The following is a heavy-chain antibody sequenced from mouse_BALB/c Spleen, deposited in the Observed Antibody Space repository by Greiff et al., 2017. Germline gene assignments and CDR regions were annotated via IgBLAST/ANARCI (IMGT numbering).Heavy chain of an antibody. CDR2: INPENGNT. J-gene: IGHJ2*01. V-gene: IGHV14-1*02. D-gene: IGHD1-1*01. CDR3: ARGGITTVEN. Sequence: EVQLQQSGAELVRPGALVKLSCKASGFNIKDYYMHWVKQRPEQGLEWIGWINPENGNTIYDPKFQGKASITADTSSNTAYLQLSSLTSEDTAVYYCARGGITTVENWGQGTTLTVSS. CDR1: GFNIKDYY.